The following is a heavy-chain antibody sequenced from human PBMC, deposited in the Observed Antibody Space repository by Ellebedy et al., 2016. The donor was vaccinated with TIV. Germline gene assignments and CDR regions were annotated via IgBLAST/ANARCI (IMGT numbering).Heavy chain of an antibody. J-gene: IGHJ4*02. CDR1: GFTFSSYA. Sequence: GESLKISXAASGFTFSSYAMSWVRQAPGKGLEWVSAISGSGGSTYYADSVKGRFTISRDNSKNTLYLQMNSLRAEDTAVYYCAPIGTTVVTAWGQGTLVTVSS. CDR2: ISGSGGST. V-gene: IGHV3-23*01. D-gene: IGHD4-23*01. CDR3: APIGTTVVTA.